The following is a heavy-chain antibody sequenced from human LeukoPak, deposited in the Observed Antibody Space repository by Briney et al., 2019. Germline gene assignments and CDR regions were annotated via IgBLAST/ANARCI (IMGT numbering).Heavy chain of an antibody. CDR1: GGSFSGYY. CDR3: AESTAPRRLFDY. D-gene: IGHD6-6*01. J-gene: IGHJ4*02. Sequence: SETLSLTCTVYGGSFSGYYWSWIRQAPGKGLEWIGEINNTGGTNYNASLKSRVTISADTSKDQFSLRLNSVTAADTAVYYCAESTAPRRLFDYWSQGTLVTVSS. V-gene: IGHV4-34*01. CDR2: INNTGGT.